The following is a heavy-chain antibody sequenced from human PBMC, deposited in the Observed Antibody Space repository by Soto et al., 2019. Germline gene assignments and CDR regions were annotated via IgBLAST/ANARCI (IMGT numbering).Heavy chain of an antibody. CDR1: GFTFSSYG. CDR2: IWYDGSNK. Sequence: QVQLVESGGGVVQPGRSLRLSCAASGFTFSSYGMHWVRQAPGKGLEWVAGIWYDGSNKYYADSVKGRFTISRDNSKNTLYLQMNSLSAEDTAVYYCARDMKGDSSGWLDYWGQGTLVTVSS. V-gene: IGHV3-33*01. CDR3: ARDMKGDSSGWLDY. J-gene: IGHJ4*02. D-gene: IGHD6-19*01.